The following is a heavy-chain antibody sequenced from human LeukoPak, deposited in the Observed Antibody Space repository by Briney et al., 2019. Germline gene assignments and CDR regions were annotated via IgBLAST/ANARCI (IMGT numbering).Heavy chain of an antibody. CDR1: GFTFSSYS. CDR2: ISSSSSYI. D-gene: IGHD2-15*01. CDR3: ARDLEYCSGGSCYDWFNP. V-gene: IGHV3-21*01. J-gene: IGHJ5*02. Sequence: GGSLRLSCAASGFTFSSYSMNWVRQAPGKGLEWVSSISSSSSYIYYADSVKGRFTISRDNAKNSLYLQMNSLRAEDTAVYYCARDLEYCSGGSCYDWFNPWGQGTLVTVSS.